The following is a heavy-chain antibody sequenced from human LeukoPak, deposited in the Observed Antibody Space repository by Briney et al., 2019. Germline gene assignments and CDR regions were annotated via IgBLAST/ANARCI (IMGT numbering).Heavy chain of an antibody. Sequence: PGGSLRLSCAASGFTFSSYGMHWVRQAPGKGLEWVAFIRYDGSYKYYADSVKGRFTISRDISKNTLYLEMNSLRAEETAMYYCAKDTTYYFDYWGQGTLVTVSS. J-gene: IGHJ4*02. CDR3: AKDTTYYFDY. V-gene: IGHV3-30*02. D-gene: IGHD1-14*01. CDR1: GFTFSSYG. CDR2: IRYDGSYK.